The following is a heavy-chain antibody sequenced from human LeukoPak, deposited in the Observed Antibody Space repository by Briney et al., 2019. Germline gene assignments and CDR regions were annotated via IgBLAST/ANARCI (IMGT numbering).Heavy chain of an antibody. CDR3: ASSVGSTDY. J-gene: IGHJ4*02. CDR2: INHRGST. CDR1: GGSFSAYY. D-gene: IGHD1-26*01. V-gene: IGHV4-34*01. Sequence: SETLSLTCAVYGGSFSAYYWTWIRQSPGNGLEWIGEINHRGSTNYNPSLKSRLTISVDTSKNQFSLKLGSVTAADTAVYYCASSVGSTDYWGQGALVTVSS.